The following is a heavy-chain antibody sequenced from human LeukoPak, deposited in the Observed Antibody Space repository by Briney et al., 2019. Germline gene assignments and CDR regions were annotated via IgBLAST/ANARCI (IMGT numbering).Heavy chain of an antibody. D-gene: IGHD3-10*01. V-gene: IGHV1-3*01. J-gene: IGHJ4*02. Sequence: ASVKVSFKASGYTFTSYAMHWVRQAPGQRREWMGWINARNGNTKYSQKFQGRVSITRDTSASTAYMELSSLRSEDTAVYSCARDVMVRGVLPGYWGQGTLVTVSS. CDR1: GYTFTSYA. CDR2: INARNGNT. CDR3: ARDVMVRGVLPGY.